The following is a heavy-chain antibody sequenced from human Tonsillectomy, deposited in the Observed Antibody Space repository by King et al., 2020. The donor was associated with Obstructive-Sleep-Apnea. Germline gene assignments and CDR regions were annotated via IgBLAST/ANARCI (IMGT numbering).Heavy chain of an antibody. CDR3: AWISPATRPNGMDV. CDR2: IDWDDDK. D-gene: IGHD6-6*01. J-gene: IGHJ6*02. CDR1: GFSLGTSGMC. Sequence: TLKESGPALVRPTQTLTLTCTVSGFSLGTSGMCVTWIRQPPGKALEWLARIDWDDDKNYSTSLKTRLTISKDTSKNQVVLTMTNMDPVDTATYYCAWISPATRPNGMDVWGQGTTVTVFS. V-gene: IGHV2-70*11.